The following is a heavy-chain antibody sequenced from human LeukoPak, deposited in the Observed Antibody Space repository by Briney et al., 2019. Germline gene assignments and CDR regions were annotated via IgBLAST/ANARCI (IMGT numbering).Heavy chain of an antibody. Sequence: GGSLRLSCAASGFTDSSNYMSWIRQAPGKGLEWVSVIYSGGNTYYADSVKGRFTISRDNSKNTLHLQMSSLRAEDTAVYYCARVRQWLVDYWGQGTLVTVSS. D-gene: IGHD6-19*01. V-gene: IGHV3-53*01. CDR2: IYSGGNT. CDR3: ARVRQWLVDY. J-gene: IGHJ4*02. CDR1: GFTDSSNY.